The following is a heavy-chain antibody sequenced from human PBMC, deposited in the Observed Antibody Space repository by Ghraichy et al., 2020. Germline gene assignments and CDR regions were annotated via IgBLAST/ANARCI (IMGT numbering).Heavy chain of an antibody. Sequence: SQTLSLTCAVYGGSFSGYYWSWIRQPPGKGLEWIGEINHSGSTNYNPSLKSRVTISVDTSKNQFSLKLSSVTAADTAVYYCARGPGSGSPLWYFDLWGRGTLVTVSS. CDR2: INHSGST. J-gene: IGHJ2*01. D-gene: IGHD3-10*01. V-gene: IGHV4-34*01. CDR3: ARGPGSGSPLWYFDL. CDR1: GGSFSGYY.